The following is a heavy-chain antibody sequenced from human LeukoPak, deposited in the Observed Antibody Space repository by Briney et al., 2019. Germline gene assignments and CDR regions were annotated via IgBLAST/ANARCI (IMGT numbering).Heavy chain of an antibody. J-gene: IGHJ4*02. D-gene: IGHD6-19*01. Sequence: GGSLRLSCAASGFIVSYNYMSWVRQAPGKGLGWVSVIYSGGSTYYAGSVRGRFTISRDNSKNTLSLQMNSLRAENTAVYYCARANGWYGFDYWGQGTLVTVSS. CDR1: GFIVSYNY. CDR3: ARANGWYGFDY. CDR2: IYSGGST. V-gene: IGHV3-66*01.